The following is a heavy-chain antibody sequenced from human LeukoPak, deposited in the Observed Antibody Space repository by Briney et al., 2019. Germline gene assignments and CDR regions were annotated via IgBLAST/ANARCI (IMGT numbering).Heavy chain of an antibody. V-gene: IGHV4-31*03. D-gene: IGHD6-19*01. CDR2: IYYSGST. CDR1: GGSISSGGYY. Sequence: SETLSLTCTVSGGSISSGGYYWSWIRQHPGKGLEWIGYIYYSGSTYYNPSLKSRVTISVDTSKNQFSLKLSSVTAADTAVYYCARVLAVAGHDYWGQGTLFTVSS. CDR3: ARVLAVAGHDY. J-gene: IGHJ4*02.